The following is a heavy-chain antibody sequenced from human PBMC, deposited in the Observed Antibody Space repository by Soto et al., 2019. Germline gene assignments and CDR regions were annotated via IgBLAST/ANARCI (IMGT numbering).Heavy chain of an antibody. J-gene: IGHJ3*02. CDR3: ATFSSGYYDSSGDAFDI. D-gene: IGHD3-22*01. V-gene: IGHV5-51*01. Sequence: ESLKISCKGSGYSFTSYLIGWVRQMPGKGLEWMGIIYPGDSDTRYSPSFQGQVTISADKSISTAYLQWSSLKASDTAMYYCATFSSGYYDSSGDAFDIWGQGTMVTVSS. CDR2: IYPGDSDT. CDR1: GYSFTSYL.